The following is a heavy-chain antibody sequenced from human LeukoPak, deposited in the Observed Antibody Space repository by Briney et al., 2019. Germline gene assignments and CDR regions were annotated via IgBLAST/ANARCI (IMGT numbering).Heavy chain of an antibody. J-gene: IGHJ6*02. V-gene: IGHV3-11*05. D-gene: IGHD3-3*01. CDR1: GFIFGDFY. CDR2: ISPSSTYT. CDR3: ARDQKPTYYDFWSGYSYYYYYGMDV. Sequence: KPGGSLRLSCAASGFIFGDFYMTWIRQAPGKGLEWLSHISPSSTYTNFADSVKGRFTISRDNANNSLYLQMNSLRAEDTAVYYCARDQKPTYYDFWSGYSYYYYYGMDVWGQGTTVTVSS.